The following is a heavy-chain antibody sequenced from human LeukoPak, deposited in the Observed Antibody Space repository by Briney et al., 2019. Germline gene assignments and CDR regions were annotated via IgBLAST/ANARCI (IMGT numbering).Heavy chain of an antibody. CDR1: DDSISSGAYS. D-gene: IGHD6-6*01. CDR3: ARLRAARYFFDY. J-gene: IGHJ4*02. Sequence: SETLSLTCIVSDDSISSGAYSWVWVRQPPGKGLEFIGTVYYGGKTYYNPSLKSRVTMSVDTPKKHFSLNLTSVNAADTAVYYCARLRAARYFFDYWGQGARVTVSS. CDR2: VYYGGKT. V-gene: IGHV4-39*02.